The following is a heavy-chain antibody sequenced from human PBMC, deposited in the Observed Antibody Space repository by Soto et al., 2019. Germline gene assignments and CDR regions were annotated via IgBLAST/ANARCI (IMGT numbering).Heavy chain of an antibody. CDR2: INRNEKT. J-gene: IGHJ5*02. Sequence: PSETLSLTCAVSGYSVSDGYYLGWIRQPPGKGLEWIGSINRNEKTYYNPSLKSRLTFSVDTSNNQISLTLSSVTAADTAVYYCGAYWSRTYGYDWFDPWGQGTLVTVSS. V-gene: IGHV4-38-2*01. D-gene: IGHD2-2*01. CDR3: GAYWSRTYGYDWFDP. CDR1: GYSVSDGYY.